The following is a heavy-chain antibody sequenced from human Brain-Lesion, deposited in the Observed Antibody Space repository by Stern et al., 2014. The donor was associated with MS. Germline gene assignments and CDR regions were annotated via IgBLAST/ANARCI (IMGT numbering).Heavy chain of an antibody. J-gene: IGHJ4*02. Sequence: VQLLESGPGLVKPSETLSLTCTVSGGSIGRSSYYWGWIRQPPGKGLEWIGNIFYTGSTFYDPSLKSRVTIYVHPSNNHFSLSLNSVTAADTAVYYCARGAGVFDSWGQGTLVTVSP. CDR2: IFYTGST. V-gene: IGHV4-39*02. D-gene: IGHD6-19*01. CDR3: ARGAGVFDS. CDR1: GGSIGRSSYY.